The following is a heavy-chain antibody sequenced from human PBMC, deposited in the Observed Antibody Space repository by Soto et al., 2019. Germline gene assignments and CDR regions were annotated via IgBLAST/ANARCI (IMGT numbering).Heavy chain of an antibody. CDR3: ARDRGGTAPTWFDP. CDR1: GGSISSYY. CDR2: IYYSGST. D-gene: IGHD1-1*01. Sequence: SETLSLTCTVSGGSISSYYWSWIRQPPGKGLEWIGYIYYSGSTNYNPSLKSRVTISVDTSKNQFSLKLSSVTAADTAVYYCARDRGGTAPTWFDPWGQGTLVTV. V-gene: IGHV4-59*01. J-gene: IGHJ5*02.